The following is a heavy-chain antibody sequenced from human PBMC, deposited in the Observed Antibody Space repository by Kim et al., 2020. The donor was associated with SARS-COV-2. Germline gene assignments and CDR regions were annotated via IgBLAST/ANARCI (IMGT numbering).Heavy chain of an antibody. J-gene: IGHJ5*02. D-gene: IGHD2-2*02. Sequence: SVKVSCKASGGTFSSYAISWVRQAPGQGLEWMGGIIPIFGTANYAQKFQGRVTITADESTSTAYMELSSLRSEDTAVYYCARDLSSWVYCSSTSCYTGWFDPWGQGTLVTVSS. CDR3: ARDLSSWVYCSSTSCYTGWFDP. V-gene: IGHV1-69*13. CDR2: IIPIFGTA. CDR1: GGTFSSYA.